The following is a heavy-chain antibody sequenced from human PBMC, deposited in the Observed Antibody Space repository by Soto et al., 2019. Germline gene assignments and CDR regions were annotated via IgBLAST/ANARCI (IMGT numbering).Heavy chain of an antibody. V-gene: IGHV1-69*12. CDR3: ARDYRCISTSCYPNYYYYGMDV. J-gene: IGHJ6*02. CDR2: IIPIFGTA. CDR1: GGTFSSYA. Sequence: QVQLVQSGAEVKKPGSSVKVSCKASGGTFSSYAISWVRQAPGQGLEWMGGIIPIFGTANYAQKFQGRVMITADESTSTAYMELSSLRSEDTAVYYCARDYRCISTSCYPNYYYYGMDVWGQGTTVTVSS. D-gene: IGHD2-2*01.